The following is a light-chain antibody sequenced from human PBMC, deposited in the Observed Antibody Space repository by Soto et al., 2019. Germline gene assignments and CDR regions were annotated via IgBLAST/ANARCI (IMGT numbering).Light chain of an antibody. J-gene: IGKJ1*01. CDR1: QSVSSSY. V-gene: IGKV3-15*01. Sequence: EIRLTQSPGTLSLTQGERATLSCRASQSVSSSYLAWYQQKPGQAPRLLIYGASTRATGIPARFSGSGSGTEFTLTISSLQSEDFAVYYCQQYNNWPRTFGQGTMVDNK. CDR2: GAS. CDR3: QQYNNWPRT.